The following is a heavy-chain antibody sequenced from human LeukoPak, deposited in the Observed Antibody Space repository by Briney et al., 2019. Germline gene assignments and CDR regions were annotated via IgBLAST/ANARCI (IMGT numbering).Heavy chain of an antibody. CDR1: GGSISSGDYY. CDR2: IYYSGST. J-gene: IGHJ5*02. V-gene: IGHV4-30-4*08. D-gene: IGHD6-6*01. Sequence: SQTLSLTCTVSGGSISSGDYYWSWIRQPPGKGLEWIGYIYYSGSTYYNPSLKSRVTISVDTSKNQFSLKLSSVTAADTAVYYRARATSNSYNWFDPWGQGTLVTVSS. CDR3: ARATSNSYNWFDP.